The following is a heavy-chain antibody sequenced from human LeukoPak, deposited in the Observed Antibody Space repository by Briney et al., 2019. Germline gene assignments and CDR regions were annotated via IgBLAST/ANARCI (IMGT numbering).Heavy chain of an antibody. Sequence: SETLSLTCTVSGGSISSSSYYWGWIRQPPGKGLEWIESIYYSGSAYYNPSLKSRVTISVDTSKNQFSLKLSSVTAADTAVYYCAVYDSSGYWFDYWGQGTLVTVSS. D-gene: IGHD3-22*01. J-gene: IGHJ4*02. CDR1: GGSISSSSYY. CDR3: AVYDSSGYWFDY. CDR2: IYYSGSA. V-gene: IGHV4-39*01.